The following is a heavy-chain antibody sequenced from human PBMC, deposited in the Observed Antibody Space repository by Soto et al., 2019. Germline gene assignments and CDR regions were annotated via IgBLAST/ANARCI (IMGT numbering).Heavy chain of an antibody. CDR2: INHSGST. V-gene: IGHV4-34*01. CDR3: ARVFFFQAEDGIRDDRSVSAFLLNRSSDL. J-gene: IGHJ2*01. D-gene: IGHD2-15*01. Sequence: KGLEWIGEINHSGSTNYNPSLKSRVTISVDTTKNQFALKLSSVTAADTAVYYCARVFFFQAEDGIRDDRSVSAFLLNRSSDL.